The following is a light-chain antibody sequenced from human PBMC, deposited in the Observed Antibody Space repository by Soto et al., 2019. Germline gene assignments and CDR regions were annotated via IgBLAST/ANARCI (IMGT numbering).Light chain of an antibody. J-gene: IGKJ2*01. Sequence: VLTQSPSSLAVSLGERATVNCRSSQSVLDNSTNKSYLAWYQKKPGHPPKLLVHWASVREAGVPDRFSGGGSGTDFTLTISSLQAEDVAVYYCPQYYTTPQTFGQGTQLEIK. V-gene: IGKV4-1*01. CDR1: QSVLDNSTNKSY. CDR2: WAS. CDR3: PQYYTTPQT.